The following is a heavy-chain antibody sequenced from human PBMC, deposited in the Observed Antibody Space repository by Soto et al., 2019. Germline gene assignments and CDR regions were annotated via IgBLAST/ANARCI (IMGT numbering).Heavy chain of an antibody. J-gene: IGHJ6*02. CDR2: IIPIFGTA. CDR1: GGTFSSYA. V-gene: IGHV1-69*06. Sequence: QVQLVQSGAEVKKPGSSVKVSCKASGGTFSSYAISWVRQAPGQGLEWMGGIIPIFGTANYAQKFQGRVTITAEKSTSTAYMELSSLRSEDTAVYDCARPEGYSSSAGYYYYGMYVGGQGTTVTVAS. D-gene: IGHD6-6*01. CDR3: ARPEGYSSSAGYYYYGMYV.